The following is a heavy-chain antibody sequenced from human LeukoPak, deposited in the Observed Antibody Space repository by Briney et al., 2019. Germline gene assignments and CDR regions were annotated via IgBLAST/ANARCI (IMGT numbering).Heavy chain of an antibody. D-gene: IGHD1-26*01. CDR3: ARVFWAGDPTGATFDC. V-gene: IGHV4-38-2*01. CDR2: IYRSGRT. CDR1: GSSISSGYY. Sequence: SETLSLTCAVSGSSISSGYYWGWIRQPPGKGLEWIGSIYRSGRTYYNLSLKSRVTMSVDTSKNHFSLKLSSVTAADTAVYYCARVFWAGDPTGATFDCWGQGTLVTFSS. J-gene: IGHJ4*02.